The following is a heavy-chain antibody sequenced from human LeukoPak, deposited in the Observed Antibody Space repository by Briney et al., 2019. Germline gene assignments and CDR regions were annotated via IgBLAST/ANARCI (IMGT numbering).Heavy chain of an antibody. Sequence: PGGSLRLSCAASGFTFSDYYMSWIRQAPGKGLEWVSYISSSGSTIYYADSVKGRFTISRDNAKNSLYLQMNSLRAEDTAVYYCARDGVYIPNYDFWSGYYSDWGQGTLVTVSS. D-gene: IGHD3-3*01. V-gene: IGHV3-11*04. CDR1: GFTFSDYY. CDR3: ARDGVYIPNYDFWSGYYSD. CDR2: ISSSGSTI. J-gene: IGHJ4*02.